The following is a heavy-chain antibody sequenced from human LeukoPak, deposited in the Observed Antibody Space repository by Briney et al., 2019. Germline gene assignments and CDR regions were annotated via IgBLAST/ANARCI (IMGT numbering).Heavy chain of an antibody. V-gene: IGHV3-48*01. D-gene: IGHD4-17*01. J-gene: IGHJ3*02. Sequence: GGSLRLSCAASGFTFSSYWMHWVRQAPGKGLEWVSYISSSSSTIYYADSVKGRFTISRDNAKNSLYLQMNSLRAEDTAVYYCARTTTVTTLAFDIWGQGTMVTVSS. CDR3: ARTTTVTTLAFDI. CDR1: GFTFSSYW. CDR2: ISSSSSTI.